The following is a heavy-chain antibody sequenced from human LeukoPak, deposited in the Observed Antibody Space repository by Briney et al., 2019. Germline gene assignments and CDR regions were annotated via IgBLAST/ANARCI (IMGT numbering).Heavy chain of an antibody. CDR1: GGSISSSSHY. V-gene: IGHV4-39*02. J-gene: IGHJ4*02. Sequence: SETLSLTCTASGGSISSSSHYWGWSRQPPGKGLEWIGGIYHRGNTHYNLSLKSRATLSVDTSKNQFSLKLTSVTAADTAVYYCARGRRSSGWTDYWGQGTLVTVSS. CDR3: ARGRRSSGWTDY. CDR2: IYHRGNT. D-gene: IGHD6-19*01.